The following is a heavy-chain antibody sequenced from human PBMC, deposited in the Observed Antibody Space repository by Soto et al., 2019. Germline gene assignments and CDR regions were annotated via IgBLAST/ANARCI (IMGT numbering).Heavy chain of an antibody. CDR2: IYYSGST. CDR1: GGSISSGGYY. J-gene: IGHJ5*02. D-gene: IGHD3-22*01. V-gene: IGHV4-31*03. CDR3: ARVSYDSGGYYFDP. Sequence: SETLSLTCTVSGGSISSGGYYCSWIRQHPGKGLEWIGYIYYSGSTSYSPSLKSRVTISVDTSKNQFFLKLSSVTAADTAVYYCARVSYDSGGYYFDPWGQGTLVTVSS.